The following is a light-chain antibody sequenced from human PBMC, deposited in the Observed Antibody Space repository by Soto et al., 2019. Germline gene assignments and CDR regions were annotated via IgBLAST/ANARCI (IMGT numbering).Light chain of an antibody. V-gene: IGKV1-39*01. CDR3: QQSYSTPLG. J-gene: IGKJ5*01. Sequence: DIQMTQSPSSLSASVGDRVTITCRASQSISSYLNWYQQIPGKAPKLLIYAASSLQSGVPSRFSGSGSGTDFTLTISSLQPEDFATYYCQQSYSTPLGFGQGTRLEIK. CDR2: AAS. CDR1: QSISSY.